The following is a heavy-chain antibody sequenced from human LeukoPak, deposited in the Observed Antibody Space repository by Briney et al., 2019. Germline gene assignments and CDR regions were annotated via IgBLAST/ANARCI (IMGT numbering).Heavy chain of an antibody. CDR1: GFTFSSYG. V-gene: IGHV3-30*02. Sequence: GGSLRLSCAASGFTFSSYGMHWVRQAPGKGLGWVAFIRFDGSNKYYADSVKGRFTISRDNSKNTLYLQMNSLRAEDTAVYYCAKDGSSSWYYYYYYMDVWGKGTTVTISS. D-gene: IGHD6-13*01. J-gene: IGHJ6*03. CDR3: AKDGSSSWYYYYYYMDV. CDR2: IRFDGSNK.